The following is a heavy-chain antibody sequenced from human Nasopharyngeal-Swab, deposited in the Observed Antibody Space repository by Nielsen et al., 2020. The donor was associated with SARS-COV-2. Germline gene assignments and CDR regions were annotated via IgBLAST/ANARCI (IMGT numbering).Heavy chain of an antibody. CDR2: IYHSGST. V-gene: IGHV4-30-2*01. D-gene: IGHD5-12*01. J-gene: IGHJ6*03. CDR3: ARGSAQYSGYDIGHYYYYYMDV. Sequence: WIRHPPGKCLEWIGYIYHSGSTYYNPSLKSRVTISVDRSKNQFSLKLSSVTAADTAVYYCARGSAQYSGYDIGHYYYYYMDVWGKGTTVTVSS.